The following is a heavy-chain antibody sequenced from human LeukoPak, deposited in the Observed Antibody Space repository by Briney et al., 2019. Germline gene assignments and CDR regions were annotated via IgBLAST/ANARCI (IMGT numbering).Heavy chain of an antibody. CDR2: SSSYNGKT. J-gene: IGHJ4*02. CDR1: GYTFTSYG. Sequence: ASVKVSCKASGYTFTSYGITWVRQAPGQGLEWMGWSSSYNGKTNYVQKFQGRVTMTTDTSTSTAYMELRSLRSDDTAVYYCARGFLEWLLYDYWGQGTLVTVSS. D-gene: IGHD3-3*01. CDR3: ARGFLEWLLYDY. V-gene: IGHV1-18*01.